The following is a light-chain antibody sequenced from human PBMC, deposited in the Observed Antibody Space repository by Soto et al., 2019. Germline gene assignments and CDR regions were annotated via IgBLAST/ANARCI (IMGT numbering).Light chain of an antibody. J-gene: IGKJ4*01. CDR3: QQYGVSPLT. V-gene: IGKV3-20*01. CDR1: QSVSSSY. CDR2: GAS. Sequence: EIVLTQSPGTLSLYPGERATLSCRASQSVSSSYLAWYQQQPGQAPRVLIYGASSRATGIPDRFSGSGSGTDFTLTISRLEPEDFAVYYCQQYGVSPLTFGGGTKVEIK.